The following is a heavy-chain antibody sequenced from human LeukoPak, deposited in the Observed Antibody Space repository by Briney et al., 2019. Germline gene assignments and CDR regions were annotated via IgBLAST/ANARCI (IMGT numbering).Heavy chain of an antibody. CDR3: ARGGRILSAFDI. CDR1: GGSITSGGYA. CDR2: MYHGGNT. D-gene: IGHD2/OR15-2a*01. J-gene: IGHJ3*02. Sequence: SETLSLTCAVSGGSITSGGYAWGWVRQPRGEGLGWGASMYHGGNTYYNPSLKSRVPISVDRSKNQFSLKLNSVTAADTAVYYCARGGRILSAFDIWGQGTMVTVSS. V-gene: IGHV4-30-2*01.